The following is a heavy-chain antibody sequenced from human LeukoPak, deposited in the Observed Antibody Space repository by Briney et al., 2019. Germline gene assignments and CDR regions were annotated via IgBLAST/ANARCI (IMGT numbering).Heavy chain of an antibody. Sequence: ASVKVSCKASGYTFTGYYMHWVRQAPGQGLEWMGWINPNSGGTNYAQKFQGRITMTRDTSISTAYMELSRLRSDDTAVYYCARPGLDYYDSSGYYFRYYYYYMDVWGKGTTVTVSS. CDR1: GYTFTGYY. CDR2: INPNSGGT. V-gene: IGHV1-2*02. CDR3: ARPGLDYYDSSGYYFRYYYYYMDV. J-gene: IGHJ6*03. D-gene: IGHD3-22*01.